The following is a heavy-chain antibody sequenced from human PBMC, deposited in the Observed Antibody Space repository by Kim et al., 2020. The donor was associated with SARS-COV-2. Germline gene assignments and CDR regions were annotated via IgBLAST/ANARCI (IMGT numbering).Heavy chain of an antibody. V-gene: IGHV3-23*01. CDR3: AKDQSGNYYYYSGMDV. J-gene: IGHJ6*02. Sequence: ASMKGRYTVSRDNSKNTLYLQMNRLGAEDTALYFCAKDQSGNYYYYSGMDVWGPGTTVTVSS. D-gene: IGHD1-26*01.